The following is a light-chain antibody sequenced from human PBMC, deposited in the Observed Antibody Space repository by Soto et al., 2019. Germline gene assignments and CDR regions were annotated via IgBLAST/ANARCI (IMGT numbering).Light chain of an antibody. CDR3: QHYHNFPRT. J-gene: IGKJ2*01. CDR1: ETISAD. Sequence: ISMTQSPPTLSVSPGGRVTLSCEASETISADLAWYHHRPGQAPRLLIYAASTRAPGVPARFSGSGSGTYFTLAIANLQPEDFGLYYCQHYHNFPRTFGQGTKLEIK. V-gene: IGKV3-15*01. CDR2: AAS.